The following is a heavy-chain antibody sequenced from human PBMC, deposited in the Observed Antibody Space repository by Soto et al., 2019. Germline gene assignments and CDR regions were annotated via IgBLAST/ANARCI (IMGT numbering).Heavy chain of an antibody. Sequence: QVQLVQSGGEVKRPGASVKVSCKTSGYTFSNYGITWVRQAPGQPLEWLGWISLYSDGTNYAQKFHGRVSMTTDTSTTTAYMALRRVRSDDTAVYYCGRVVPGAEAWFGPWGEGNLVTVAS. CDR1: GYTFSNYG. V-gene: IGHV1-18*01. CDR2: ISLYSDGT. D-gene: IGHD2-2*01. CDR3: GRVVPGAEAWFGP. J-gene: IGHJ5*02.